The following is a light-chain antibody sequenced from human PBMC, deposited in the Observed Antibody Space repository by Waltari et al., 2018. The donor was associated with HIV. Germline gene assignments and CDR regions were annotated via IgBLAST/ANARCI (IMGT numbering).Light chain of an antibody. V-gene: IGLV2-8*01. CDR3: FSYAGNNYLL. Sequence: QSALTQPPTASGSPGQSVTISCAGTSSDIGLYNFVSGYQPPPGNAPKLMISEVSRRPSGFPDRFSGSKSGNTASLTDSGLQADDEAAYYCFSYAGNNYLLFGGGTKLTVL. CDR2: EVS. J-gene: IGLJ2*01. CDR1: SSDIGLYNF.